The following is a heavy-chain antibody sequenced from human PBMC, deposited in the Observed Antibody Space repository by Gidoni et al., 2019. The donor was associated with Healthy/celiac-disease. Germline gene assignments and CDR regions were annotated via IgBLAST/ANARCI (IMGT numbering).Heavy chain of an antibody. CDR1: VLTFSGPA. J-gene: IGHJ6*02. CDR2: IRSKANSYAT. Sequence: EVQQVESGGGSVEPGGSLNLSCAASVLTFSGPAMHWVRQASGKGLEWVGRIRSKANSYATAYAASVKGRFTISRDDSKNTAYLQMNSLKTEDTAVYYCTTLDFMGYYYYYGMDVWGQGTTVTVSS. D-gene: IGHD3-3*01. V-gene: IGHV3-73*01. CDR3: TTLDFMGYYYYYGMDV.